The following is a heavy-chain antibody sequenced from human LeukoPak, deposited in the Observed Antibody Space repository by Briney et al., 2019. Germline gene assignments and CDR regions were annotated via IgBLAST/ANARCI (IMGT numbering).Heavy chain of an antibody. CDR3: ARDKIKGY. CDR1: GFTFSSFS. J-gene: IGHJ4*02. Sequence: GGSLRLSCAASGFTFSSFSMNWVRQAPGKGLEWISYISSGSATIYYADSVRGRFTISRDNAKNSLYLQMNSLRAEDTAVYYCARDKIKGYWGQGTLVTVSS. V-gene: IGHV3-48*04. CDR2: ISSGSATI.